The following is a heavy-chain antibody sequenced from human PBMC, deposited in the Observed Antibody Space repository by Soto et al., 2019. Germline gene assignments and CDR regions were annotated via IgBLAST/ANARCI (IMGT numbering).Heavy chain of an antibody. J-gene: IGHJ4*02. CDR1: GGSFSGYY. CDR2: INHSGST. D-gene: IGHD5-18*01. Sequence: SETLSLTCAGYGGSFSGYYWSWIRQPPGKGLEWIGEINHSGSTNYNPSLKSRVTISVDTSKNQFSLKLSSVTAADTAVYYCASLDTAMVTRFDYWGQGTLVTVSS. V-gene: IGHV4-34*01. CDR3: ASLDTAMVTRFDY.